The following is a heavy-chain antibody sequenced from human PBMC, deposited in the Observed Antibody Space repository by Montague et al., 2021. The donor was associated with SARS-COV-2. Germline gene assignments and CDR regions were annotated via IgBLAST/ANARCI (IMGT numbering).Heavy chain of an antibody. D-gene: IGHD3-22*01. Sequence: SETLSLTCAVYGGSFTDYYWSWVRQPPGKGLEWIGEINHRGTSNYNPSLKSRVSISVDTSKNQFSLYLGSVTAADTAVYYCARGRQHFNMIVVVMTGGEYYFGYWAQGTLVTVSS. V-gene: IGHV4-34*01. CDR2: INHRGTS. CDR3: ARGRQHFNMIVVVMTGGEYYFGY. J-gene: IGHJ4*02. CDR1: GGSFTDYY.